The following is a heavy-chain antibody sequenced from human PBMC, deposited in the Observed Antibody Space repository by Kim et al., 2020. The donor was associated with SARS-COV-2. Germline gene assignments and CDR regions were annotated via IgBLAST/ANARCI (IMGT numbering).Heavy chain of an antibody. Sequence: VKARFTISRNNSKNTLYLQMNSLSAEDTSVYYCARGGYYVFWSGHELDSWGQGTLVTVSS. D-gene: IGHD3-3*01. V-gene: IGHV3-30*04. J-gene: IGHJ4*02. CDR3: ARGGYYVFWSGHELDS.